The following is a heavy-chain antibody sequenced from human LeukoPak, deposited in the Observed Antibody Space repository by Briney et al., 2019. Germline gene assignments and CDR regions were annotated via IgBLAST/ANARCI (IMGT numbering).Heavy chain of an antibody. CDR3: ARQAVVPAASRAFDI. Sequence: GESLQISCKGSGYSFTSYWIGWVRQMPGKGLEWMGIIYPGDSDTRYSPSFQGQVTISADKSISTAYLQWSSLKASDTAMYYCARQAVVPAASRAFDIWGQGTMVTVSS. V-gene: IGHV5-51*01. J-gene: IGHJ3*02. CDR2: IYPGDSDT. D-gene: IGHD2-2*01. CDR1: GYSFTSYW.